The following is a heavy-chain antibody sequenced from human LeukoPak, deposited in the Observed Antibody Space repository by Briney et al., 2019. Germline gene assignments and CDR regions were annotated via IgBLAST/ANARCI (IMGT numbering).Heavy chain of an antibody. D-gene: IGHD6-6*01. V-gene: IGHV3-23*01. Sequence: PGGSLRLSCAASGYTFSSYAMSWVRQAPGKGLEWVSAISGSGGSTYYADSVKGRFTISRDNSKNTLYLQMNSLRAEDTAVYYCAKLYSSSTLGYFDLWGRGTLVTVSS. CDR3: AKLYSSSTLGYFDL. CDR1: GYTFSSYA. J-gene: IGHJ2*01. CDR2: ISGSGGST.